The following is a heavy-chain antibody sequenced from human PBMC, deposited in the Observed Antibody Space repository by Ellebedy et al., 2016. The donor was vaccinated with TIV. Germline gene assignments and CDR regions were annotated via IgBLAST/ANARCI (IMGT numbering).Heavy chain of an antibody. V-gene: IGHV3-11*01. D-gene: IGHD2-21*02. Sequence: PGGSLRLSCAASGFRFSDYYMSWIRKTPGKGLEWISYISRSGETLIEYADSVKGRFTISRDNAKDSLFLQMSSLRPEDTAVYYCARVRPREVTTYLSFDHWGQGTQVTVSS. CDR2: ISRSGETLI. CDR1: GFRFSDYY. J-gene: IGHJ4*02. CDR3: ARVRPREVTTYLSFDH.